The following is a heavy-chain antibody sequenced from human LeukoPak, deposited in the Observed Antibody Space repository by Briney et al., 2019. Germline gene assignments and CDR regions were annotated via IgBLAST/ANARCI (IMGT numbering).Heavy chain of an antibody. CDR3: AKDIVVKGGLWDGFDY. V-gene: IGHV3-9*01. CDR2: ISWNSGSI. J-gene: IGHJ3*01. D-gene: IGHD2/OR15-2a*01. CDR1: GFTFDDYA. Sequence: GGSLRLSCAASGFTFDDYAMHWVRQAPGKGLEWVSGISWNSGSIGYADSVKGRFTISRDNAKNFLYLQMNSLRPEDTALYYCAKDIVVKGGLWDGFDYWGQGTMVTVSS.